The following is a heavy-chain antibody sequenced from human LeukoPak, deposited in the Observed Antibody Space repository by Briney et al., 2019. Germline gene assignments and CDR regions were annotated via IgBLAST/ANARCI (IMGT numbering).Heavy chain of an antibody. CDR1: GFTFSRNW. D-gene: IGHD6-19*01. Sequence: GGSLRLSCVASGFTFSRNWMSWVRQAPGKGLEWVANIKQDGSEKYYVDSVKGRFTISRDNARNSLYLQMNSLRAEETAVYYCARSPWTAVAGIWLAYWGQGTLVTVSS. CDR3: ARSPWTAVAGIWLAY. J-gene: IGHJ4*02. V-gene: IGHV3-7*01. CDR2: IKQDGSEK.